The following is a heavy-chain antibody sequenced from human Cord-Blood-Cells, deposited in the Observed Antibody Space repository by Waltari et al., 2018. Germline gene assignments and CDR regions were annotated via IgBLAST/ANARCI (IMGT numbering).Heavy chain of an antibody. V-gene: IGHV4-34*01. CDR2: INHSGST. J-gene: IGHJ6*02. Sequence: QVQLQQWGAGLLKPSETLSLTCAVYGGSFSGYYWSWIRQPPGTGLAWLGEINHSGSTNYNPSLKSRVTISVDTSKNQFSLKLSSVTAADTAVYYCARATRLYCSSTSCYEYYYYGMDVWGQGTTVTVSS. CDR3: ARATRLYCSSTSCYEYYYYGMDV. CDR1: GGSFSGYY. D-gene: IGHD2-2*01.